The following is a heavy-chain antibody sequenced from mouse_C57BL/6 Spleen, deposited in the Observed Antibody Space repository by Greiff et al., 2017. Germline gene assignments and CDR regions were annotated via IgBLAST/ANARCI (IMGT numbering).Heavy chain of an antibody. J-gene: IGHJ4*01. Sequence: QVQLQQPGAELVKPGASVKLSCKASGYTFTSYWMHWVKQRPGQGLEWIGMIHPNSGSTNYNEKFKSKATLTVDTSSSTAYMHLSSLTSEVSAVYYCARMNDGHYYAMDYWGQGTSVTVSS. CDR1: GYTFTSYW. CDR2: IHPNSGST. CDR3: ARMNDGHYYAMDY. V-gene: IGHV1-64*01. D-gene: IGHD2-3*01.